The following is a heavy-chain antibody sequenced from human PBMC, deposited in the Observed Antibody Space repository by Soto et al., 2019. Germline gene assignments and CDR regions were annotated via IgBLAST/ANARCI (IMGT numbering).Heavy chain of an antibody. CDR2: VYSTGSP. J-gene: IGHJ6*02. Sequence: LALTCTVSGASISSYYWSWIRQPPGRGLEWLGYVYSTGSPDYNPSLKSRFTISVDTSKNQFSLKVTSVTAADTAVYYCGGQLRDLALGMDVWGQGTTVTVSS. V-gene: IGHV4-59*01. CDR3: GGQLRDLALGMDV. CDR1: GASISSYY. D-gene: IGHD5-12*01.